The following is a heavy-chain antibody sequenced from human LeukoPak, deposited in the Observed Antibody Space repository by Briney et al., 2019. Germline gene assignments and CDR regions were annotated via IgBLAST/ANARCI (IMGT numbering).Heavy chain of an antibody. V-gene: IGHV4-59*01. CDR2: IYYSGST. CDR1: GGSISSYY. J-gene: IGHJ4*02. CDR3: AKHRMWLVGLDY. D-gene: IGHD6-19*01. Sequence: SETLSLTCTVSGGSISSYYWSWIRQPPGKGLEWIGYIYYSGSTNYNPSLKSRVTISVDTSKNQFSLKLSSVTAADTAIYYCAKHRMWLVGLDYWGQGTLVTVSS.